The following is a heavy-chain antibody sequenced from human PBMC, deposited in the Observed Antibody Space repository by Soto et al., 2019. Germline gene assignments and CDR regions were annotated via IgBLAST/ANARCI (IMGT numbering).Heavy chain of an antibody. CDR3: ARDVMANNRYHWYFDL. CDR2: ITHSGST. D-gene: IGHD2-8*01. CDR1: GGSFSGYY. V-gene: IGHV4-34*01. Sequence: QVQLQQWGAGLLKPSETLSLTCAVYGGSFSGYYWSWIRQPPGKGLEWIGEITHSGSTNYNPSLKSRGTISEDTAKSQFSLKLSSVAAADTAVYYCARDVMANNRYHWYFDLWGRGTLVTVSS. J-gene: IGHJ2*01.